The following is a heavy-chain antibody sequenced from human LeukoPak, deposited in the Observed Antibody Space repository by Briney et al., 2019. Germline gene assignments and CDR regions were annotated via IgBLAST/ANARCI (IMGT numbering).Heavy chain of an antibody. V-gene: IGHV4-61*01. CDR2: VYNSGST. Sequence: SETLSLTCSVSGGSVNSITCYWSWIRQPPGKGLEWIGFVYNSGSTNYNPSLKSRVTISVDTSKNKFSLKLTSVTAADTAIYFCASRARLYSGSGSPGDAFEIWGQGTMVTVSS. CDR1: GGSVNSITCY. D-gene: IGHD3-10*01. CDR3: ASRARLYSGSGSPGDAFEI. J-gene: IGHJ3*02.